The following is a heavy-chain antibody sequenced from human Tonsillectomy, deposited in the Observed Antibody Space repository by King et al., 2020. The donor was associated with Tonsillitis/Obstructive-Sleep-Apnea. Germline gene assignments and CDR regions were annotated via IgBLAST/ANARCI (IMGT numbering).Heavy chain of an antibody. CDR2: IKSKTDGGTT. Sequence: VQLVESGGGLVKPGGSLRLSCAASGFTFSNAWMSWVRQAPGKGLEWVGRIKSKTDGGTTDYAAPVKGRFTISRDDSKNTLYLQMNSLKTEDTAVYYCTTGRLGTYYDFWSGRPFDYWGQGTLVTVSS. V-gene: IGHV3-15*01. CDR3: TTGRLGTYYDFWSGRPFDY. D-gene: IGHD3-3*01. J-gene: IGHJ4*02. CDR1: GFTFSNAW.